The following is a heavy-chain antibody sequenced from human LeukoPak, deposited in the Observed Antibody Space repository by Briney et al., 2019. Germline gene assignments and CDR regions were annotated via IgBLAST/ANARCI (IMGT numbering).Heavy chain of an antibody. V-gene: IGHV3-21*01. J-gene: IGHJ4*02. CDR3: AKDSCLNRGLGF. CDR1: GFTFSSYS. Sequence: GGSLRLSCAASGFTFSSYSMNWVRQAPGKGLEWVSSISTSSLYIYYADSVKGRFTVSRNNARNSLYLQVNSLRAEDTAVYYCAKDSCLNRGLGFWGQGTLVPVPS. CDR2: ISTSSLYI. D-gene: IGHD1-14*01.